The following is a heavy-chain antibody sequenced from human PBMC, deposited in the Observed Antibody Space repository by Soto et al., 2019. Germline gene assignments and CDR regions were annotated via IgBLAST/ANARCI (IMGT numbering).Heavy chain of an antibody. Sequence: QDQLVQSGAEVKKHGASVKVSCKASGYTFTSYAMHRVRQAPGQRIEWMGWINAGNGNTKYSQKFKGTVTITRETSASTAYMELCSLRSEDTAVYYCARSIVVVTAADYGGQGTLVTVSS. CDR2: INAGNGNT. D-gene: IGHD2-21*02. CDR1: GYTFTSYA. J-gene: IGHJ4*02. CDR3: ARSIVVVTAADY. V-gene: IGHV1-3*01.